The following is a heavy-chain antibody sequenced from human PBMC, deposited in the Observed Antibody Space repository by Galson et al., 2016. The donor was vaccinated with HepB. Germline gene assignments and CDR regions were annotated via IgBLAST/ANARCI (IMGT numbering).Heavy chain of an antibody. CDR2: IRRKADSYET. Sequence: SLRLSCAASGFTFTGSGIHWVRQASGKGLEWIGRIRRKADSYETTYAASVKGRFTISRDESKNTAYLQMDSLETEDTAVYFCTSLPFLMGPKPVDYWGQGALVIVSS. CDR1: GFTFTGSG. V-gene: IGHV3-73*01. D-gene: IGHD1-26*01. CDR3: TSLPFLMGPKPVDY. J-gene: IGHJ4*02.